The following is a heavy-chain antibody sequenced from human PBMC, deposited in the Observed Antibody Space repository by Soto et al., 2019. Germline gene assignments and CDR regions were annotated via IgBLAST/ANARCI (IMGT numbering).Heavy chain of an antibody. CDR3: ARTLGSGSYFHDGFDP. J-gene: IGHJ5*02. CDR1: GYAFTSYA. CDR2: INAGNGNT. D-gene: IGHD3-10*01. Sequence: GASVKVSCKASGYAFTSYAMHWVRQAPGQRLEWMGWINAGNGNTKYSQKFQGRVTITRDTSASTAYMELSSLRSEDTAVYYCARTLGSGSYFHDGFDPWGQGTLVTVSS. V-gene: IGHV1-3*01.